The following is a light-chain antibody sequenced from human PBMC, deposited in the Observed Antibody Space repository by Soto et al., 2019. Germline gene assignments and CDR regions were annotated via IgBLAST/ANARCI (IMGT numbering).Light chain of an antibody. V-gene: IGKV3-20*01. Sequence: EIVMTQSPATLSVSPGERATLSCRASQSVSINLAWYQQNPSQAPRLLIYEAASRATGIPGRFSGSGSGTDFTLTISRLEPEDFAVYYCQQYVSSPWTFGQGTKVDIK. CDR2: EAA. CDR3: QQYVSSPWT. J-gene: IGKJ1*01. CDR1: QSVSIN.